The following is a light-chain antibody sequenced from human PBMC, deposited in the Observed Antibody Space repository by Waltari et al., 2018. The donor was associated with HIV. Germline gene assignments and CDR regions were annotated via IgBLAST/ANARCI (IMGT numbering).Light chain of an antibody. Sequence: SYELTQPPSASVSPGKTARITRSGDAIANQYAYWYQRKPGQAPVLVINKDSERSAGIPERFSGSSSGTTVTLTISGVQAEDGADYYCQSAYSMGTYLVIFGGETKLSVL. CDR3: QSAYSMGTYLVI. CDR2: KDS. V-gene: IGLV3-25*03. CDR1: AIANQY. J-gene: IGLJ2*01.